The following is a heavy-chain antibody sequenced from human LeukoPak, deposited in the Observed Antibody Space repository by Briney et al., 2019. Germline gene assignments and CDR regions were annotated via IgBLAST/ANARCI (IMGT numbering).Heavy chain of an antibody. CDR3: AKDPVLDLLNSGSYLRFGP. D-gene: IGHD1-26*01. CDR1: GFTFSSYA. CDR2: ISYDGSNK. V-gene: IGHV3-30-3*01. Sequence: PGRSLRLSCAASGFTFSSYAMHWVRQAPGKGLEWVAVISYDGSNKYYADSVKGRFTISRDNSKNTLYLQMNSLRAEDTAVYYCAKDPVLDLLNSGSYLRFGPWGQGTLVTVSS. J-gene: IGHJ5*02.